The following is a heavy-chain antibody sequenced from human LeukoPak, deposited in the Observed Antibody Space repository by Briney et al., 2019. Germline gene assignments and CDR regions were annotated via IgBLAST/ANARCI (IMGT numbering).Heavy chain of an antibody. J-gene: IGHJ5*02. V-gene: IGHV4-59*08. Sequence: PSETLSPTCTVSGGSISSYYWSWIRQPPGKGLEWIGHIYYSGSTNYNPSLKSRVTISVDTSKNQFSLKLSSVTAADTAVYYCARHGYSSGWYVPTWFDPWGQGTLVTVSS. CDR1: GGSISSYY. CDR3: ARHGYSSGWYVPTWFDP. CDR2: IYYSGST. D-gene: IGHD6-19*01.